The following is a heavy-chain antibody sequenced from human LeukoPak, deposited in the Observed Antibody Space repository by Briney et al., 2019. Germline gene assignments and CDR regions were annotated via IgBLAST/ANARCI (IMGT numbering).Heavy chain of an antibody. V-gene: IGHV3-23*01. J-gene: IGHJ4*02. CDR2: ISGSGGST. CDR1: GFTFSSYA. CDR3: AKDDYSSSSLYYFDY. Sequence: GRPLRLSCAASGFTFSSYAMSWVRQAPGKGLESVSAISGSGGSTYYADSVKGRVTISRDNSKNTLYLQMNSLRAEDTAVYYCAKDDYSSSSLYYFDYWGQGTLVTVSS. D-gene: IGHD6-6*01.